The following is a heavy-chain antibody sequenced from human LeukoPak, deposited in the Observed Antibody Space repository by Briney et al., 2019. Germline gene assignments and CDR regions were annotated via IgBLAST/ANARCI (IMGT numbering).Heavy chain of an antibody. CDR2: IYYSGST. Sequence: PSETLSLTCTVSGGSISSGGYYWSWIRQHPGKGLEWIGYIYYSGSTYYNPSLKSRVTISLDTSKTQFSLKLSSVTAADTAVYYCAGSQVGATGLDYWGQGTLVTVSS. V-gene: IGHV4-31*03. D-gene: IGHD1-26*01. J-gene: IGHJ4*02. CDR1: GGSISSGGYY. CDR3: AGSQVGATGLDY.